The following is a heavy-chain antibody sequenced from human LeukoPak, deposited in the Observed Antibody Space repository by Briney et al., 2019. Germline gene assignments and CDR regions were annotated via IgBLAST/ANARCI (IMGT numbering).Heavy chain of an antibody. CDR1: GYTFTRYY. V-gene: IGHV1-46*01. CDR3: ATVKIECYYDSSGYYVFDY. Sequence: ASVKVSCKASGYTFTRYYMHWVRQAPGQGLEWMGIINPSGGSTSYAQKFQGRVTMTRDMSTSTVYMELSSLRSEDTAVYYCATVKIECYYDSSGYYVFDYWGQGTLVTVSS. CDR2: INPSGGST. J-gene: IGHJ4*02. D-gene: IGHD3-22*01.